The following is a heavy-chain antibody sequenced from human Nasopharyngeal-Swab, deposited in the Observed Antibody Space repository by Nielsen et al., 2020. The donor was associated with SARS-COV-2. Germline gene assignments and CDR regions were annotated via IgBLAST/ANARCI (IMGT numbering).Heavy chain of an antibody. CDR3: AKGTITMGRGVIGWFDP. CDR2: ISYDGSNK. J-gene: IGHJ5*02. Sequence: GGSLRLSCAASGFTFSSYGMHWVRQAPGKGLEWVAVISYDGSNKYYADSVKGRFTISRDNSKNTLYLQMNSLRAEDTAVYYCAKGTITMGRGVIGWFDPWGQGTLVTVSS. CDR1: GFTFSSYG. V-gene: IGHV3-30*18. D-gene: IGHD3-10*01.